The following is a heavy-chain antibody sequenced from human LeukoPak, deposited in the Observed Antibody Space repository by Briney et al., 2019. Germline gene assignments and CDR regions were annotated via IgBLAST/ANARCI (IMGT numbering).Heavy chain of an antibody. Sequence: ASVKVSCKASGYTFIDYYLHWVRQAPGQGLEWMGIINPSGGSTSYAQKFQGRVTMTRDMSTSTVYMELSSLRSEDTAVYYCARGQQLWLHFEYWGQGTLVTVSS. V-gene: IGHV1-46*01. CDR3: ARGQQLWLHFEY. CDR2: INPSGGST. J-gene: IGHJ4*02. D-gene: IGHD5-18*01. CDR1: GYTFIDYY.